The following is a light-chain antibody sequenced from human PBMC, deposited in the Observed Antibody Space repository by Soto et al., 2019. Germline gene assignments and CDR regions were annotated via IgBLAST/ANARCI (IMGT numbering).Light chain of an antibody. Sequence: EIVLTQSPGTLSLSPGERATLSCRASQTVSSSFLAWYQQKPGQAPRLLIYAASSRATAIPDRFNGSGSGRDFALTISRLEPEDFAVYYCQQSGSSPFTFGPGTKVEIK. CDR2: AAS. CDR1: QTVSSSF. V-gene: IGKV3-20*01. J-gene: IGKJ3*01. CDR3: QQSGSSPFT.